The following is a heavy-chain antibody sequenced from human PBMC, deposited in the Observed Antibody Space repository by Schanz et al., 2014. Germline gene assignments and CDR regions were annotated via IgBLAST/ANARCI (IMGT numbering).Heavy chain of an antibody. CDR1: GFTFSNYG. Sequence: QVQLVESGGGVVQPGRSLRLSCAASGFTFSNYGMHWVRQAPGKGLEWVAFISSDGSHKYYADSVKGRFTISRDNSKSPMYVQMDMLRVTAAAMFCCGRDMSIIQAWGQGTLVTVSS. V-gene: IGHV3-30*03. D-gene: IGHD3-9*01. J-gene: IGHJ5*02. CDR2: ISSDGSHK. CDR3: GRDMSIIQA.